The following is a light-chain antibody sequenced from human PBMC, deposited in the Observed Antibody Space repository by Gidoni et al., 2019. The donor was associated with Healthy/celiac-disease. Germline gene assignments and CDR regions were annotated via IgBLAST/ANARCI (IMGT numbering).Light chain of an antibody. Sequence: DIQMTQSPSSLSASVGDRVTITCRASQSISIYLNWYQQKPGKAPKLLIYAASSLQSGVPSRFSGSGSGTDFTITISSLQPEDFATYYCQQSYSTPRCSFGQGTKLEIK. J-gene: IGKJ2*04. CDR1: QSISIY. V-gene: IGKV1-39*01. CDR2: AAS. CDR3: QQSYSTPRCS.